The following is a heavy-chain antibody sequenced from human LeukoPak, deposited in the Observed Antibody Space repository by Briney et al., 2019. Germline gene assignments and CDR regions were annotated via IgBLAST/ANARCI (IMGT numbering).Heavy chain of an antibody. D-gene: IGHD3-10*01. V-gene: IGHV3-66*01. CDR3: ARGPLDSRYRRGAITMIRGVANRGAFDI. CDR2: IYSGGST. J-gene: IGHJ3*02. CDR1: GFTVSSNY. Sequence: GGSLRLSCAASGFTVSSNYMSWVRQAPGKGLEWVSVIYSGGSTYYADSVKGRFTISRDNSKNTLYLQMNSLRAEDTAVYYCARGPLDSRYRRGAITMIRGVANRGAFDIWGQGTMVTVSS.